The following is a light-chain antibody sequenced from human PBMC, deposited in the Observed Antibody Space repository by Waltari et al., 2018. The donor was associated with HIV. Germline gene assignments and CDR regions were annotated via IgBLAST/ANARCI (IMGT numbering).Light chain of an antibody. Sequence: EYMGTLSCRASQSIASNLAWYQHKPGQPPRLLIFDASTRATGIPARFSASGSGTDFTLTISSLQPEDFAVYYCQHYNNWLYTFGQGTKLDIK. CDR2: DAS. V-gene: IGKV3-15*01. J-gene: IGKJ2*01. CDR1: QSIASN. CDR3: QHYNNWLYT.